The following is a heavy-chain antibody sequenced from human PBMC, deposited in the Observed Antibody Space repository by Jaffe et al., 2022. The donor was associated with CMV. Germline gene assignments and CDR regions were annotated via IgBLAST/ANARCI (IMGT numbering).Heavy chain of an antibody. CDR3: ASGGDYGDYPSPFYYYYGMDV. CDR2: INPSGGST. V-gene: IGHV1-46*01. CDR1: GYTFTSYY. J-gene: IGHJ6*02. Sequence: QVQLVQSGAEVKKPGASVKVSCKASGYTFTSYYMHWVRQAPGQGLEWMGIINPSGGSTSYAQKFQGRVTMTRDTSTSTVYMELSSLRSEDTAVYYCASGGDYGDYPSPFYYYYGMDVWGQGTTVTVSS. D-gene: IGHD4-17*01.